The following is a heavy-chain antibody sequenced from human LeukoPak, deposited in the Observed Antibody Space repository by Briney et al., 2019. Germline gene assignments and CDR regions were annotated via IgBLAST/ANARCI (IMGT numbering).Heavy chain of an antibody. Sequence: GGSLRLSCAASGFTFSSYAMHWVRQAPGKGLEWVAVISYDGSNKYFADSVKGRFTISRDNSKNTLFLQMDSLRAEDTAVYYCARTLIAAAGIHYFDYWGQGTLVTVSS. V-gene: IGHV3-30-3*01. D-gene: IGHD6-13*01. CDR2: ISYDGSNK. CDR1: GFTFSSYA. CDR3: ARTLIAAAGIHYFDY. J-gene: IGHJ4*02.